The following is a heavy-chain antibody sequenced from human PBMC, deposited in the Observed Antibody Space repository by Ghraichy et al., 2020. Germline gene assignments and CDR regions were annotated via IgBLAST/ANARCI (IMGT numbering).Heavy chain of an antibody. D-gene: IGHD5-24*01. Sequence: GGSLRLSCAASGFTFDDYTMHWVRQAPGKGLKWVSLISWDGGSTYYADSVKGRFTISRDNSKNSLYLQMNSLRTEDTALYYCAKDTRGRWLQFSDSFDYWGQGTLVTVSS. CDR1: GFTFDDYT. CDR2: ISWDGGST. J-gene: IGHJ4*02. V-gene: IGHV3-43*01. CDR3: AKDTRGRWLQFSDSFDY.